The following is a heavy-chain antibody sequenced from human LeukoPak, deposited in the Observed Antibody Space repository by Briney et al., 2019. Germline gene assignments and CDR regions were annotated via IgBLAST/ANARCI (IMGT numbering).Heavy chain of an antibody. CDR1: GYDFSRYW. CDR3: SRHVSRADTYLDS. V-gene: IGHV5-51*01. Sequence: GESLKISCQASGYDFSRYWIGWVRQMSGKGLDWMEIVYPYDSETIYNPSFQGQVTISADKSISTAYLQWSSLKASDTAIYYCSRHVSRADTYLDSWGQGTLVTVSS. J-gene: IGHJ4*02. D-gene: IGHD2-15*01. CDR2: VYPYDSET.